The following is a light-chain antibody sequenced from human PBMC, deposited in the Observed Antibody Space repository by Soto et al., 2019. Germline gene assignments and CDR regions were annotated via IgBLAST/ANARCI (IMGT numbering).Light chain of an antibody. J-gene: IGKJ4*01. CDR2: DAS. V-gene: IGKV3D-20*01. Sequence: EVVLTQSPASLSLSPGERATLSCGASQSVSSNYFAWYQQKPGLAPRLLIYDASTRATGLPDRFSGSGSGTDFTLTINRLEPEDSAVYYCQQYSNSPPGTFGGGTKVEIK. CDR3: QQYSNSPPGT. CDR1: QSVSSNY.